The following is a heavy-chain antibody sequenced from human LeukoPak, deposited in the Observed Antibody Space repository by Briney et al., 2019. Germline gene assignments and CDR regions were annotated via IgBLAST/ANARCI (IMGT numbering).Heavy chain of an antibody. CDR1: GYSISSGYY. CDR3: YIFGYSSGWGIDY. Sequence: SETLSLTCAVSGYSISSGYYWGWIRQPPGKGLEWIGGIYHSGSTYYNPSLKSRVTISVDTSKNQFSLKLSSVTAADTAVYYCYIFGYSSGWGIDYWGQGTLVTVSS. CDR2: IYHSGST. J-gene: IGHJ4*02. D-gene: IGHD6-19*01. V-gene: IGHV4-38-2*01.